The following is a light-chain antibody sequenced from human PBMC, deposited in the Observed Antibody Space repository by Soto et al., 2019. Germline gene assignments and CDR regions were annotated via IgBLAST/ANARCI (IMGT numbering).Light chain of an antibody. CDR1: QSISSW. Sequence: DIQMTQSPSTLSASVGDRVTITCRASQSISSWLAWYQQKPGKAPKLLIYKASNLKSGVPSRFSGSGSGTEFTLTISSLQPDDFATYYRQQYNSYSRTFGQGTKVDIK. V-gene: IGKV1-5*03. CDR3: QQYNSYSRT. CDR2: KAS. J-gene: IGKJ1*01.